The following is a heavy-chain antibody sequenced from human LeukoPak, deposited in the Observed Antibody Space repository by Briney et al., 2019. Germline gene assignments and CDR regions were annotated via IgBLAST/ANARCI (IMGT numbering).Heavy chain of an antibody. Sequence: SETLSLTCTVSGGFISSYYWSWIRQPAGKGLEWIGRIYTSGSTNYNPSLKRRVTMSVDTSKNQFSLKLSSVTAADTAVYYCARVGRYCSGGSCYFDPWGQGTLVTVSS. J-gene: IGHJ5*02. V-gene: IGHV4-4*07. CDR1: GGFISSYY. CDR3: ARVGRYCSGGSCYFDP. CDR2: IYTSGST. D-gene: IGHD2-15*01.